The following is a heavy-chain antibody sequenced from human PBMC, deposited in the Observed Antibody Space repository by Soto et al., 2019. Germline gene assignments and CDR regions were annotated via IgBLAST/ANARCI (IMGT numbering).Heavy chain of an antibody. Sequence: SETLSLTCAVSGGSISSSNWWSWVRQPPGKGLEWIGEIYHSGSTNYNPSLKSRVTISVDKSKNQISLKLSSVTAADTAVYYCASVRGGYYYAMDVWGQGTTVT. J-gene: IGHJ6*02. CDR3: ASVRGGYYYAMDV. V-gene: IGHV4-4*02. CDR1: GGSISSSNW. CDR2: IYHSGST. D-gene: IGHD3-10*02.